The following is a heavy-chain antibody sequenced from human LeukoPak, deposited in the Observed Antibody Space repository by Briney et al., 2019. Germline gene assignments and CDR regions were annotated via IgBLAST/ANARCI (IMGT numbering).Heavy chain of an antibody. CDR2: IKTKTAGGTI. CDR3: TTDYYDSSGYVF. D-gene: IGHD3-22*01. Sequence: GGFLRLSCAASGFTFSNAWMNWVRQAPGKGLEWVGRIKTKTAGGTIDYAASVKGRFTISRDDSKNMLYLQMNSLKTEDTAVYFCTTDYYDSSGYVFWGQGTLVTVSS. CDR1: GFTFSNAW. J-gene: IGHJ4*02. V-gene: IGHV3-15*07.